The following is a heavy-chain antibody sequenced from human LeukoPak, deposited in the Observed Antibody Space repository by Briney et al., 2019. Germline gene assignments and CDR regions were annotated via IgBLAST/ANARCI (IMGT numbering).Heavy chain of an antibody. D-gene: IGHD1-26*01. CDR3: ARLRSPGDFDY. Sequence: SEILSLTCSVSDVSISSSYWTWIRQPPGKGLEWIGYIYYSGSTHYNPSLKSRLTISVDKAKNQFSLKVSSVTAADTAVYYCARLRSPGDFDYWGQGTLVTVSS. CDR2: IYYSGST. J-gene: IGHJ4*02. CDR1: DVSISSSY. V-gene: IGHV4-59*01.